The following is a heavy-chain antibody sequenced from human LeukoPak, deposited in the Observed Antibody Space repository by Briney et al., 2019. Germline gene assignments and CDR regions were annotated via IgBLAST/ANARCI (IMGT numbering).Heavy chain of an antibody. D-gene: IGHD3-3*01. Sequence: GGSLRLSCAASGFAYSDYYMSWIRQAPGKGLEWVSYISNTGNTIYYTDSVKGRFTISRANAKNLLYLQMNSLRAEDTAVYYCARDRHILEWLFKLHYWGQGTLVTASS. CDR2: ISNTGNTI. V-gene: IGHV3-11*01. CDR1: GFAYSDYY. J-gene: IGHJ4*02. CDR3: ARDRHILEWLFKLHY.